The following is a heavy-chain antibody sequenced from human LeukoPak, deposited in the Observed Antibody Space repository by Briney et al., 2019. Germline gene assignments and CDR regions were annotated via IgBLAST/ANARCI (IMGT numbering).Heavy chain of an antibody. CDR1: GGSISSGSYY. D-gene: IGHD3-10*01. CDR2: IYTSGST. J-gene: IGHJ4*02. CDR3: AREAPPPYYYGSGSYLFDY. Sequence: SETLSLTCTVSGGSISSGSYYWSWIRQPAGKGLEWIGRIYTSGSTNYNPSLKSRVTISVDTSKNQFSLKLSSVTVADTAVYYCAREAPPPYYYGSGSYLFDYWGQGTLVTVSS. V-gene: IGHV4-61*02.